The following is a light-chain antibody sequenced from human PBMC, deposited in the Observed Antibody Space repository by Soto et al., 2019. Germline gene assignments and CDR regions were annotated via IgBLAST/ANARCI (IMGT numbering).Light chain of an antibody. CDR2: AAS. J-gene: IGKJ4*01. V-gene: IGKV1-39*01. Sequence: DIQMTQSPSSLSASVGDRVTITCRASQSITNYLNWYQQRPGKAPQLLIYAASNLQSGVPSRFSGSGSGTDFTLTISSLQPEDFESYYCQQTYSTPVTFGGGTKVEIK. CDR1: QSITNY. CDR3: QQTYSTPVT.